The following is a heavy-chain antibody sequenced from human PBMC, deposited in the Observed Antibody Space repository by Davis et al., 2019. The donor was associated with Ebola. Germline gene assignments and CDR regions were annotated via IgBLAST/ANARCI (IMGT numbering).Heavy chain of an antibody. D-gene: IGHD3-16*01. CDR2: VDSGGSTT. CDR3: ATSESFFDYAAYFHY. CDR1: GFTFTDYW. J-gene: IGHJ4*02. Sequence: GESLKISCAASGFTFTDYWMHWVRQAPGKGLEWVSFVDSGGSTTRHADSVRGRFTISRDNAKNTLYLQMNSLKAEDTAVYFCATSESFFDYAAYFHYWGQGTLLTVSS. V-gene: IGHV3-74*01.